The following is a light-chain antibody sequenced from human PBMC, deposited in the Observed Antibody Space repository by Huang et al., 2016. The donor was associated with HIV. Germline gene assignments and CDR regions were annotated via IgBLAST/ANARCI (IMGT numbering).Light chain of an antibody. V-gene: IGKV1-39*01. CDR1: QNINTY. Sequence: DIQVTQSPSSLSASVGDRVNITCRASQNINTYLNWYQQKRGEAPKLLIYTASSLEGGVPSRFSRSGSGTDFSLTISSLQPEDSATYYCQQSYSTLFTFGPGTKVHIK. J-gene: IGKJ3*01. CDR2: TAS. CDR3: QQSYSTLFT.